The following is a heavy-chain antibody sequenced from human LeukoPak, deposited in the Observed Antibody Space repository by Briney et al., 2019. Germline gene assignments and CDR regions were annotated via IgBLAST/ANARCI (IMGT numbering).Heavy chain of an antibody. CDR3: ARDTPAFGMDV. CDR2: ISSSSSYI. J-gene: IGHJ6*02. Sequence: GGSLRLSCAASGFTFSSYSMNWVRQAPGKGLEWVSSISSSSSYIYYADSVRGRFTISRDNAKNSLYLQMNSLRAEDTAVYYCARDTPAFGMDVWGQGTTVTVSS. CDR1: GFTFSSYS. V-gene: IGHV3-21*01. D-gene: IGHD2-15*01.